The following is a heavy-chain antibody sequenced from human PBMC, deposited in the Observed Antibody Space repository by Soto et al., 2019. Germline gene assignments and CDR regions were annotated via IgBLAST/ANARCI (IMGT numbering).Heavy chain of an antibody. CDR1: GFTFSSYG. CDR2: ISYDGSNK. Sequence: GGSLRLSCAASGFTFSSYGMHWVRQAPGKGLEWVAVISYDGSNKYYADSVKGRFTISRDNSKNTLYLQMNSLRAEDTAVYYCAKQAGLGMGTLDYWGQETLVTVSS. D-gene: IGHD7-27*01. J-gene: IGHJ4*02. CDR3: AKQAGLGMGTLDY. V-gene: IGHV3-30*18.